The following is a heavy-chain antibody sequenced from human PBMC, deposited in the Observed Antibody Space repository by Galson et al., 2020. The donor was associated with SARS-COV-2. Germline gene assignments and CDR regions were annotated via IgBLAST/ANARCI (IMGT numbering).Heavy chain of an antibody. Sequence: GESLKISCEASGFTFGSYAMSWVRQAPGKGLEWVSILTASGGSTHDADSVKGRFTISRDNSKNTLYLQMNSLRADDTAVYYCAKGQPSRDGYNYDFGGQGTLVTVSS. J-gene: IGHJ4*02. CDR3: AKGQPSRDGYNYDF. D-gene: IGHD1-1*01. CDR1: GFTFGSYA. CDR2: LTASGGST. V-gene: IGHV3-23*01.